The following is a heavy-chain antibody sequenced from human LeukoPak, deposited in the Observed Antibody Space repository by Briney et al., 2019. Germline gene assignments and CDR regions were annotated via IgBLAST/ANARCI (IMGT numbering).Heavy chain of an antibody. D-gene: IGHD2-21*02. CDR3: ARVAWGVVTAIFFDY. CDR2: IKQDGSEK. CDR1: GFTFSSYW. J-gene: IGHJ4*02. V-gene: IGHV3-7*01. Sequence: GGSLRLSCAASGFTFSSYWMSWVRQAPGKGLEWVANIKQDGSEKYYVGSVKGRFTISRDNAKNSLYLQMNSLRAEDTAVYYCARVAWGVVTAIFFDYWGQGTLVTVSS.